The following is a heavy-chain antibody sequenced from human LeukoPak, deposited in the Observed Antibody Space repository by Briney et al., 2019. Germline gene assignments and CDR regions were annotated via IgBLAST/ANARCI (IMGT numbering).Heavy chain of an antibody. CDR1: GYSFTSYW. CDR2: IYPGDSDT. V-gene: IGHV5-51*01. Sequence: GESLKTSCKGSGYSFTSYWIGWVRQMPGKGLEWMGIIYPGDSDTRYSPSFQGQVTISADKSISTAYLQWSSLKASDTAMYYCAIRRGYSSGWYGAFDIWGQGTMVTVSS. CDR3: AIRRGYSSGWYGAFDI. J-gene: IGHJ3*02. D-gene: IGHD6-19*01.